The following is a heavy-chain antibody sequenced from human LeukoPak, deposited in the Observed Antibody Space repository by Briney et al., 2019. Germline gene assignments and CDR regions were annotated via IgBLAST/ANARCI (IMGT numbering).Heavy chain of an antibody. Sequence: PGGSLRLSCAASGFTFSSYDMHWVRQATGKGLEWVSAIGTAGDTYYPGSVKGRFTISRENAKNSLYLQMNSLRAGDTAVYYCARARGVDNGDSYYFDYWGQGTLVTVSS. CDR3: ARARGVDNGDSYYFDY. D-gene: IGHD4-17*01. CDR2: IGTAGDT. V-gene: IGHV3-13*01. CDR1: GFTFSSYD. J-gene: IGHJ4*02.